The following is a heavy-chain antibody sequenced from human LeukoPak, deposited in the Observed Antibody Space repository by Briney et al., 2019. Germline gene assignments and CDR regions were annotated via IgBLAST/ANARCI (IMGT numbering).Heavy chain of an antibody. CDR1: GFTFSSYA. J-gene: IGHJ6*02. CDR2: IPYDGSNK. D-gene: IGHD3-9*01. V-gene: IGHV3-30-3*01. CDR3: ARDSTDILTGYYYFFDRNYYYGMDV. Sequence: GGSLRLSCAASGFTFSSYAMHWVRQAPGKGLEWVAVIPYDGSNKYYADSVKGRFTISRDNSKNTLYLQMNSLRAEDTAVYYCARDSTDILTGYYYFFDRNYYYGMDVWGQGTTVTVSS.